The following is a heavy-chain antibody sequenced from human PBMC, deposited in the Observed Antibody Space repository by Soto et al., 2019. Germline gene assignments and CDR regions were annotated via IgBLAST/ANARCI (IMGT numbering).Heavy chain of an antibody. CDR1: GFTFSSYA. CDR3: ARGGVRYFDWLLSNYYYYYGMDV. V-gene: IGHV3-30-3*01. Sequence: GGSLRLSCAASGFTFSSYAMHWVRQAPGKGLEWVAVISYDGSNKYYADSVKGRFTISRDNSKNTLYLQMNSLRAEDTAVYYCARGGVRYFDWLLSNYYYYYGMDVWGQGTTVTVSS. D-gene: IGHD3-9*01. CDR2: ISYDGSNK. J-gene: IGHJ6*02.